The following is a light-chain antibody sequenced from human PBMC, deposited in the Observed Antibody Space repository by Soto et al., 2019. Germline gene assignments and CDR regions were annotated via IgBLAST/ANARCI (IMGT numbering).Light chain of an antibody. Sequence: DIQMTQSPSSLSASVGDRVTITCRASQSISSYLNWYHQKPGKAPKLLIYSASSLQSGVPSRFSGCGSGTDFTLTISSLQPEAFATYYCQQSYTTPWTFGPGTQVELK. CDR3: QQSYTTPWT. V-gene: IGKV1-39*01. CDR1: QSISSY. J-gene: IGKJ1*01. CDR2: SAS.